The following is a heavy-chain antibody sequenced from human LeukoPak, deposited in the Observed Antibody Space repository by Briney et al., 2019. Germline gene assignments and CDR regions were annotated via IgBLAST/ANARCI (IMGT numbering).Heavy chain of an antibody. J-gene: IGHJ4*02. CDR1: GGSFSGYY. CDR3: ARAPYYGSGSYYKFDY. CDR2: INHSGST. Sequence: PSETLSLTCAVYGGSFSGYYWSWIRQPPGKGLEWIGEINHSGSTNYNPSLKSRVTISVDTSKNQFSLKLGSVTAADTAVYYCARAPYYGSGSYYKFDYWGQGTLVTVSS. V-gene: IGHV4-34*01. D-gene: IGHD3-10*01.